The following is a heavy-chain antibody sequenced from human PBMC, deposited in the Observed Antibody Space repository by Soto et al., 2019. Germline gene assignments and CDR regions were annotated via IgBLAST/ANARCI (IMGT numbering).Heavy chain of an antibody. CDR3: ARISGQYYGMDV. CDR1: GFTFSSYS. V-gene: IGHV3-21*01. Sequence: EVQLVESGGGLVKPGGSLRLSCAASGFTFSSYSMNWVRQAPGKGLEWVSSISSSSSYIYYADSVKGRFTISRDNAKNSLYLHRNSLRAEDTAVYYCARISGQYYGMDVWGQGTTVTVS. J-gene: IGHJ6*02. D-gene: IGHD6-25*01. CDR2: ISSSSSYI.